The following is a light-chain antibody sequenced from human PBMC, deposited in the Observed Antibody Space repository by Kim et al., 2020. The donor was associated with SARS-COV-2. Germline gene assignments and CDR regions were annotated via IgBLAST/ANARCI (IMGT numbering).Light chain of an antibody. V-gene: IGKV1-33*01. CDR1: QDISNY. J-gene: IGKJ2*01. Sequence: SPPVDDTVTIPCQAIQDISNYLNWFQQRPGKAPNRPISDSSNLEIGVPSRFSGSRSGTDFIFTISSLQPEDFATYYCQQYDNFPYTFGQGTKLEI. CDR3: QQYDNFPYT. CDR2: DSS.